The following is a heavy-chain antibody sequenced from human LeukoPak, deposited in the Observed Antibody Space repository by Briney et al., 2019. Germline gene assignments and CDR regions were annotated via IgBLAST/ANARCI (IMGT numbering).Heavy chain of an antibody. CDR2: ISWNSGSI. Sequence: GGSLRLSCAASGFTFDDYAMHWVRQAPGKGLEWVSGISWNSGSIGYADSVKGRFTISRDNSKNTLYLQMNSLRAEDTAVYYCAKVVDSSGYSHFDYWGQGTLVTVSS. J-gene: IGHJ4*02. CDR1: GFTFDDYA. D-gene: IGHD3-22*01. V-gene: IGHV3-9*01. CDR3: AKVVDSSGYSHFDY.